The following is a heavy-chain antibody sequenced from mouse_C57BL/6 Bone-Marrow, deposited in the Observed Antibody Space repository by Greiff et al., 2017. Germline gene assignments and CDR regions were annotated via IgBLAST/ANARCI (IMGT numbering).Heavy chain of an antibody. J-gene: IGHJ3*01. Sequence: EVQLQQSGTVLARPGASVKMSCKTSGYTFTSYWMHWVKQRPGQGLEWIGAIYPGNSDTSYNQKFKGKAKLTAVTSASTAYMELSSLTNEDSAVYYCTRWKFTTVPFAYWGQGTLVTVSA. CDR3: TRWKFTTVPFAY. V-gene: IGHV1-5*01. D-gene: IGHD1-1*01. CDR2: IYPGNSDT. CDR1: GYTFTSYW.